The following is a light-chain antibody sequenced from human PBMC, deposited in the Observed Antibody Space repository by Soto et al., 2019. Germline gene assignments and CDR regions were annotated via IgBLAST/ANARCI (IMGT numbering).Light chain of an antibody. CDR2: DAS. Sequence: GQRDRVCCRASQRISTYLAWYRVKPGQAPRLLIYDASIRATGVPARFSGSGSGTDFSLTISSLEPEDVAVYYCQPRTPWPPMPFAQVTRLAIK. CDR1: QRISTY. V-gene: IGKV3-11*01. CDR3: QPRTPWPPMP. J-gene: IGKJ5*01.